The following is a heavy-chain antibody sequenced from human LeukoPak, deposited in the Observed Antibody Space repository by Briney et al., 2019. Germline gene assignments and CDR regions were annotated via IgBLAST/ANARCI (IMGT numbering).Heavy chain of an antibody. CDR2: ISANSGST. V-gene: IGHV3-23*01. Sequence: GGSLRLSCAASGFTFSTSAMSWVRQALGKGLEWVSTISANSGSTYYADSVKGRFTISRDNSKNTLYLQMNGLRAEDTAVFYCAKLEWELLDYFDSWGQGTLVTVSS. CDR3: AKLEWELLDYFDS. CDR1: GFTFSTSA. D-gene: IGHD1-26*01. J-gene: IGHJ4*02.